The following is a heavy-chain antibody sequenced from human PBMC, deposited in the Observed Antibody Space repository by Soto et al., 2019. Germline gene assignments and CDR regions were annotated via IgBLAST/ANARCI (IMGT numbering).Heavy chain of an antibody. CDR2: ISGSGGST. CDR3: AKNGWPVKHFKH. CDR1: GFTFSSYA. D-gene: IGHD6-19*01. Sequence: PGGSLRLSCATSGFTFSSYAMSWVRQAPGKGLEWVSAISGSGGSTYYADSVKGRFTISRDNSKNTLYLQMNSLRAEDTAVYYCAKNGWPVKHFKHWGQGTLVTVSS. V-gene: IGHV3-23*01. J-gene: IGHJ1*01.